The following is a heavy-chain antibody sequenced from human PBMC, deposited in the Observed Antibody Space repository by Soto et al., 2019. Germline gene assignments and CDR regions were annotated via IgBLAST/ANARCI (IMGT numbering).Heavy chain of an antibody. CDR2: ISYDGSNK. D-gene: IGHD3-3*01. CDR3: AKGDFSPDY. V-gene: IGHV3-30*18. Sequence: VQLVESGGVVVQPGGSLRLSCAASGFTFDDYAMHWVRQAPGKGLEWVAVISYDGSNKYYADSVKGRFTISRDNSKNTLYLQMNSLRAEDTAVYYCAKGDFSPDYWGQGTLVTVSS. CDR1: GFTFDDYA. J-gene: IGHJ4*02.